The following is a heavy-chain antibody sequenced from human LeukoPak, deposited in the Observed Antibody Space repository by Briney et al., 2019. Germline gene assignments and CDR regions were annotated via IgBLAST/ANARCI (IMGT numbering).Heavy chain of an antibody. CDR1: GYSFTSYW. V-gene: IGHV5-51*01. J-gene: IGHJ4*02. Sequence: GESLKISCKGSGYSFTSYWIGWVRQMPGKGLEWMGIIYPGDSDTRYSPSFQGQVTISADKSSSTAYLQWSSLKASDTAMYYCARLRDPSVVVPAAIGGYFDYWGQGTLVTVSS. CDR3: ARLRDPSVVVPAAIGGYFDY. CDR2: IYPGDSDT. D-gene: IGHD2-2*01.